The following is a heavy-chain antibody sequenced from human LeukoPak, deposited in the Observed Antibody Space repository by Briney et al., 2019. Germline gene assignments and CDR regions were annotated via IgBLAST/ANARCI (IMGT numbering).Heavy chain of an antibody. J-gene: IGHJ4*02. CDR3: ARDEGRYCSGGSCRYPDY. CDR2: INPNSGGT. D-gene: IGHD2-15*01. Sequence: GASVKVSCKASGYTFTGYYMHWMRQAPGQGLEWMGWINPNSGGTNYAQKFQGRVTMTRDTSISTAYMELSRLRSDDTAVYYCARDEGRYCSGGSCRYPDYWGQGTLVTVSS. V-gene: IGHV1-2*02. CDR1: GYTFTGYY.